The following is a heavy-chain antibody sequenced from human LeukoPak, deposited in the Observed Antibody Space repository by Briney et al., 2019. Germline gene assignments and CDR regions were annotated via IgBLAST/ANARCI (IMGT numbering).Heavy chain of an antibody. D-gene: IGHD3-3*01. J-gene: IGHJ4*02. Sequence: ASVKVSCKASGYTFTGYYMHWVRQAPGQGLEWMGWINPNSGGTNYAQKFQGRVTMTRDTSISTAYMELSRLRSDDTAVYYCARPYYDFWSGYYYYFDYWGQGTLVTVSS. V-gene: IGHV1-2*02. CDR1: GYTFTGYY. CDR3: ARPYYDFWSGYYYYFDY. CDR2: INPNSGGT.